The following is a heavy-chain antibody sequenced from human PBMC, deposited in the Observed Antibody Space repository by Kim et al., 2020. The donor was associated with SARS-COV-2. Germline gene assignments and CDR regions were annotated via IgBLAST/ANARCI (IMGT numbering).Heavy chain of an antibody. CDR2: IYYSGST. D-gene: IGHD2-15*01. CDR1: GGSVSSGSYY. Sequence: SETLSLTCTVSGGSVSSGSYYWSWIRQPPGKGLEWIGYIYYSGSTNYNPTLKRLVTISVNTSKNQFSLKVSSVTAAATAVYYCARVVLVWFDPWGQGTLVTVSS. J-gene: IGHJ5*02. V-gene: IGHV4-61*01. CDR3: ARVVLVWFDP.